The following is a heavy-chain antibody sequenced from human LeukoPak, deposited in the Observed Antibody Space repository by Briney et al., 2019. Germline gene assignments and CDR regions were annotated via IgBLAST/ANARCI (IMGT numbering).Heavy chain of an antibody. J-gene: IGHJ4*02. V-gene: IGHV1-69*13. CDR3: ARWIEDLDQVFDY. Sequence: SVKVSCKASGGTFSSYAISWVRQAPGQGLEWMGGIIPIFGTANYAQKFQGRVTITADESTSTAYMELSSLRSVDTAVYYCARWIEDLDQVFDYWGQGTLVTVSS. CDR1: GGTFSSYA. CDR2: IIPIFGTA. D-gene: IGHD2-2*03.